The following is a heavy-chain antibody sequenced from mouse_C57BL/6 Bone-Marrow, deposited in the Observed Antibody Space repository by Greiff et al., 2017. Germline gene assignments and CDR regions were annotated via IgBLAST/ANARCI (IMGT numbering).Heavy chain of an antibody. CDR3: SDDSAVYYCAFYYGSSYRYFDV. J-gene: IGHJ1*03. CDR1: YTFSRRVH. V-gene: IGHV1-87*01. Sequence: VKLVESGPELARPWASVKISCQAFYTFSRRVHFAIRDTNYWMQWVKQRPGQGLEWIGAISPGNGVTSYHQKFKGKATLTADKSSRTAYMHRISLTSDDSAVYYCAFYYGSSYRYFDVWGTGTTVTVSS. D-gene: IGHD1-1*01. CDR2: GQGLEWIG.